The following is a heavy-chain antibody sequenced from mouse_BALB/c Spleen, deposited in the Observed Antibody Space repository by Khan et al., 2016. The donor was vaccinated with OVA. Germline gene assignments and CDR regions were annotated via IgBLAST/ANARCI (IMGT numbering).Heavy chain of an antibody. CDR2: ISYSGNT. J-gene: IGHJ3*01. CDR3: ARKDYYEDGPFAY. V-gene: IGHV3-2*02. CDR1: GYSITSEYA. Sequence: VQLQQSGPGLVKPSQSLSLTCTVTGYSITSEYAWNWIRQFPGNKLERRGYISYSGNTRYNQSLKGRITITRDTSNNPSFLQLNTVTTEDPATYYCARKDYYEDGPFAYWGQGTLVTVSA. D-gene: IGHD2-4*01.